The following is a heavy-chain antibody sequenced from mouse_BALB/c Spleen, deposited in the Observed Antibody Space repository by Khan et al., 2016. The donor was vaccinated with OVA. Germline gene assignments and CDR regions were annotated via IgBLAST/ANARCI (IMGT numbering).Heavy chain of an antibody. V-gene: IGHV3-2*02. CDR2: ISYSGGT. CDR1: GYSITSGYA. D-gene: IGHD1-1*01. CDR3: ARGNYYGYYFDY. J-gene: IGHJ2*01. Sequence: VQLKESGPGLVKPSQSLSLTCTVTGYSITSGYAWNWIRQFPGSKLEWMGYISYSGGTSYNPSLKSRISITRDTSKNQFFLPLISVTTEDTATYYCARGNYYGYYFDYWGQGTTLTVSS.